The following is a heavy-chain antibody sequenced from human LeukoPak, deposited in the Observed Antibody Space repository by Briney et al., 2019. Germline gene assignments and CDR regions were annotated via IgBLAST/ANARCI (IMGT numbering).Heavy chain of an antibody. CDR1: GYTFTSYY. D-gene: IGHD2-21*02. V-gene: IGHV1-46*01. Sequence: GASVKVSCKASGYTFTSYYMHWVRQAPGQGLEWMGIINPSGGSTSYAQKFQGRVTMTRDTSTSTVYMELSSLRSEDTAVYYCARDRKYCGGDCYSQGPCYGMDVWGQGTTVTVSS. CDR2: INPSGGST. J-gene: IGHJ6*02. CDR3: ARDRKYCGGDCYSQGPCYGMDV.